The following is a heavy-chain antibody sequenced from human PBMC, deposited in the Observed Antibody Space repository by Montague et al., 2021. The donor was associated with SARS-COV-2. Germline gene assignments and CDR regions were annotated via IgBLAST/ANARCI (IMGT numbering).Heavy chain of an antibody. Sequence: SLRLSCAASGFTFSSYEMNWVCQAPGKGLEWVSYISSSGSTIYYADSVKGRFTISRDNAKNSLYLQMNSLRAEDTAVYYCAATSGDIVVVVAAYYGMDVWGQGTTVTVSS. D-gene: IGHD2-15*01. CDR2: ISSSGSTI. V-gene: IGHV3-48*03. CDR1: GFTFSSYE. J-gene: IGHJ6*02. CDR3: AATSGDIVVVVAAYYGMDV.